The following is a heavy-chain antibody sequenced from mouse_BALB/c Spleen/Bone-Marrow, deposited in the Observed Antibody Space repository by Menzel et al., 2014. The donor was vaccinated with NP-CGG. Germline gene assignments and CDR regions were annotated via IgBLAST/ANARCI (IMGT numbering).Heavy chain of an antibody. J-gene: IGHJ2*01. CDR2: IRNKANGYTT. CDR3: ARDRAARATGYYFDY. D-gene: IGHD3-1*01. CDR1: GFTFTDYY. Sequence: EVKLMESGGGLVQPGGSLRLSCATSGFTFTDYYMSWIRQPPGKALEWLGFIRNKANGYTTEYSASVEGRFTISRDNSQSILYLQMNTLRAEDSATYYCARDRAARATGYYFDYWGQGTTLTVSS. V-gene: IGHV7-3*02.